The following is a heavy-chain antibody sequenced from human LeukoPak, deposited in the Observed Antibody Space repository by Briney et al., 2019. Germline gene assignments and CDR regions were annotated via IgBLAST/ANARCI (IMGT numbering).Heavy chain of an antibody. J-gene: IGHJ4*02. Sequence: PSETLSLTCTVSGGSISSYYWSWIRQPPGKGLEWIGYIHYIGGTKYNPSLKSRVTISVDTPKNQFSLKLSSVTAADTAVYYCAGDSAYCSGGSCGNFAYWGQGTLVTVSS. D-gene: IGHD2-15*01. V-gene: IGHV4-59*01. CDR1: GGSISSYY. CDR3: AGDSAYCSGGSCGNFAY. CDR2: IHYIGGT.